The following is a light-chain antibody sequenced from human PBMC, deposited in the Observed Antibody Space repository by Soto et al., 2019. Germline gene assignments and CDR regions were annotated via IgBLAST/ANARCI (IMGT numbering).Light chain of an antibody. J-gene: IGKJ4*01. V-gene: IGKV3-20*01. Sequence: EIELTQSPGALSLSPGDRATLLCRASQRFSSDYLAWYQQKPGQSPRLLIYRTSNRATGIPDRFSGSGSGTDFTLTISRLEPEDFAVYYCQEYGASPFSFCGGTKVDIK. CDR2: RTS. CDR3: QEYGASPFS. CDR1: QRFSSDY.